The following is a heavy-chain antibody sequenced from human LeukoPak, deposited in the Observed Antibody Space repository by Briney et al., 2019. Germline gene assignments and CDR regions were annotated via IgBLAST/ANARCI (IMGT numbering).Heavy chain of an antibody. CDR2: ISGNGDTI. CDR1: GFTFSSYS. D-gene: IGHD1-26*01. J-gene: IGHJ4*02. CDR3: ASGHSGSYFSGLDDY. Sequence: GGSLRLSCAASGFTFSSYSMNWVRRAPGKGLEWVSYISGNGDTIYYADSVKGRFTISRDNAKNSLYLQMNSLRAEDTAVYYCASGHSGSYFSGLDDYWGQGTLVTVSS. V-gene: IGHV3-48*01.